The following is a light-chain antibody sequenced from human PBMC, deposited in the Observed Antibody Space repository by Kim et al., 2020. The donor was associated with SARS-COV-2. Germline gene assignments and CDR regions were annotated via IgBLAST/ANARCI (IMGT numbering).Light chain of an antibody. CDR1: NIGSKS. J-gene: IGLJ3*02. CDR2: YDS. CDR3: QAWDSSSGYPV. V-gene: IGLV3-21*04. Sequence: SYELTQPPSVSVAPGKTARITCGGNNIGSKSVHWYQQKPGQAPVLVIYYDSDRPSGIPERFSGSNSGNTATLTISRVEAGDEADYYCQAWDSSSGYPVFG.